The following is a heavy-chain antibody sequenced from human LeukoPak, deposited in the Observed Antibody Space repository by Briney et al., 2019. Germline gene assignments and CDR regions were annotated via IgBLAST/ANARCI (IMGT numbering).Heavy chain of an antibody. CDR2: IKRDGSEQ. D-gene: IGHD4/OR15-4a*01. CDR1: GFTFSNFW. Sequence: GGSLRLSCAASGFTFSNFWMSWVRQTPGKGLEWVANIKRDGSEQYYMDSEKGRFTISRDNAKNSLYLQMNSLRAEDTAVFYCARDLNGANFDYWGQGTLVIVSS. J-gene: IGHJ4*02. V-gene: IGHV3-7*01. CDR3: ARDLNGANFDY.